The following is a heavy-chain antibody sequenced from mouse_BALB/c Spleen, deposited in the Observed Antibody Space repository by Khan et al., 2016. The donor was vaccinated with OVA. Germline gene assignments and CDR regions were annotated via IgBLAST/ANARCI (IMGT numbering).Heavy chain of an antibody. CDR1: GFAFSRYW. CDR3: ARPYRYDGRAWFAY. D-gene: IGHD2-14*01. CDR2: INPDSSTI. J-gene: IGHJ3*01. Sequence: EVQLVESGGGLVQPGGSLKLSCAASGFAFSRYWMSWVRQAPGKGLEWIGEINPDSSTINYTPSLKDKFIISRDNAKNTLYLQMSKVRSEDTALYYGARPYRYDGRAWFAYWGQGTLVTVSA. V-gene: IGHV4-1*02.